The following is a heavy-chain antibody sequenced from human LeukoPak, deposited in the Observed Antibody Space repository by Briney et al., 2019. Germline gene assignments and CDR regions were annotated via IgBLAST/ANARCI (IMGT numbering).Heavy chain of an antibody. CDR1: GFTFSSYA. V-gene: IGHV3-23*01. CDR2: ISGSGDNT. J-gene: IGHJ4*02. D-gene: IGHD3-22*01. CDR3: AKGSYYDSSGSFYFDY. Sequence: GGSLRLSCAASGFTFSSYAMSWVRQAPGKGLGWVSGISGSGDNTYYADSVKGRFTTSRDNSKNTLYVQVNSLGTEDTAAYYCAKGSYYDSSGSFYFDYWGQGTLVTVSS.